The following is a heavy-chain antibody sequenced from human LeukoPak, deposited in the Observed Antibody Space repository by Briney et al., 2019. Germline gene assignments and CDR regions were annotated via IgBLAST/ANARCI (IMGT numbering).Heavy chain of an antibody. CDR2: ISWISGSI. D-gene: IGHD6-13*01. Sequence: SLRLSCAASGFTFDDYAMHWVRQAPGKGLEWVSGISWISGSIGYADSVKGRFTISRDNAKNSLYLQMNSLRAEDTAVYYCARLGTRSIAAAGSRWFDPWGQGTLVTVSS. CDR3: ARLGTRSIAAAGSRWFDP. J-gene: IGHJ5*02. CDR1: GFTFDDYA. V-gene: IGHV3-9*01.